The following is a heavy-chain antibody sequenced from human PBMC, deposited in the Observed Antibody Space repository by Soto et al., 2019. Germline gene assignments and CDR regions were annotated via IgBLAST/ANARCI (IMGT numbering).Heavy chain of an antibody. Sequence: SETLSLTCAVSGGSISSTNWWSMVRQPPGKGLEWIGEIYHSGSTNYNPSLKSRVTISVDKSKNQFSLKLRSVTAADTAVYYCARLISYSSSLDWFDPWGQGTLVTV. V-gene: IGHV4-4*02. CDR1: GGSISSTNW. J-gene: IGHJ5*02. CDR2: IYHSGST. CDR3: ARLISYSSSLDWFDP. D-gene: IGHD6-13*01.